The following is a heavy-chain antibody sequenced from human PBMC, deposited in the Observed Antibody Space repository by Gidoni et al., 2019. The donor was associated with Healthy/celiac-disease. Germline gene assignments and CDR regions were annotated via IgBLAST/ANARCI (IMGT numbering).Heavy chain of an antibody. D-gene: IGHD3-10*01. CDR3: ARAEGELWFGELPLS. CDR2: IYHSGST. CDR1: GGSISSSNW. V-gene: IGHV4-4*02. Sequence: QVQLQESGPGLVKPSGTLSLTCAVSGGSISSSNWWSWVRQPPGKGLEWIGEIYHSGSTNYNPSLKSRVTISVDKSKTQFSLKLSSETAADTAVYYCARAEGELWFGELPLSWGQGTLVTVSS. J-gene: IGHJ4*02.